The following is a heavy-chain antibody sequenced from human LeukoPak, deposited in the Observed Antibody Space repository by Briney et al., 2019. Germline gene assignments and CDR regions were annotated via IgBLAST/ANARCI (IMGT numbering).Heavy chain of an antibody. D-gene: IGHD5-18*01. CDR3: AKVQLWSDALFDY. J-gene: IGHJ4*02. Sequence: GGSLRLSCAASGFTVSSNYMSWVRQAPGEGLEWVAVISYDGSNKYYADSVKGRFTISRDNAKNSLYLQMNSLRAEDTAVYYCAKVQLWSDALFDYWGQGTLVTVSS. CDR2: ISYDGSNK. V-gene: IGHV3-30*18. CDR1: GFTVSSNY.